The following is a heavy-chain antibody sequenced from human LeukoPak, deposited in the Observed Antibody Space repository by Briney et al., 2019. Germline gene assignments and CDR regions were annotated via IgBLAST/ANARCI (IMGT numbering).Heavy chain of an antibody. J-gene: IGHJ4*02. D-gene: IGHD3-3*01. CDR1: GGSISSSSYY. CDR3: ARRHHDFWRPFDS. CDR2: IYYSGGT. V-gene: IGHV4-39*01. Sequence: SETLSLTCTVSGGSISSSSYYWGWIRQPPGKGLEWIGSIYYSGGTYYNPSLESRVTISVDTSKNQFSLKLSSVTAADSAVYYCARRHHDFWRPFDSWGQGTLVNVSS.